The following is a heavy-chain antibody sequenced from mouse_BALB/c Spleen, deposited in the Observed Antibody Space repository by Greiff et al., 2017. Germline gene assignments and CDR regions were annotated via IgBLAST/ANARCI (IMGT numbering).Heavy chain of an antibody. V-gene: IGHV1S56*01. CDR3: ARKFDYDGGFAY. J-gene: IGHJ3*01. D-gene: IGHD2-4*01. CDR1: GYTFTSYY. Sequence: LVESGPELVKPGASVRISCKASGYTFTSYYIHWVKQRPGQGLEWIGWIYPGNVNTKYNEKFKGKATLTADKSSSTAYMQLSSLTSEDSAVYYCARKFDYDGGFAYWGQGTLVTVSA. CDR2: IYPGNVNT.